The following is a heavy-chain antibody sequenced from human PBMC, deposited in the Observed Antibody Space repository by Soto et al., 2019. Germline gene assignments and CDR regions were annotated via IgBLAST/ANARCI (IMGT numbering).Heavy chain of an antibody. Sequence: QAQLVQSGAEVRKPGASVKVSRKASGYTFTTYDINWVRQAPEQGLEWLGWMDPNSGSTGYAQNFQGRITMTRNISRNTAHMELSSLQSEDTAVYYCARERKFDFWRKGLDVWGQGTTVTVSS. J-gene: IGHJ6*02. CDR1: GYTFTTYD. D-gene: IGHD3-3*01. CDR2: MDPNSGST. V-gene: IGHV1-8*01. CDR3: ARERKFDFWRKGLDV.